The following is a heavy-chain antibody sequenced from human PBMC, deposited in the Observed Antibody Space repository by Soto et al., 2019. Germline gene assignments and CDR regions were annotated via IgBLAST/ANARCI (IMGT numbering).Heavy chain of an antibody. CDR3: AREGSSSSKYFQH. J-gene: IGHJ1*01. V-gene: IGHV1-2*02. Sequence: SVKVSCKASGYTFTGYYMHWVRQAPGQGLEWMGWINPNSGGTNYAQNFQGRVTMTRDTSISTAYMELYTLTSDDTAMYYCAREGSSSSKYFQHWGQGTLVTVSS. CDR2: INPNSGGT. CDR1: GYTFTGYY. D-gene: IGHD6-6*01.